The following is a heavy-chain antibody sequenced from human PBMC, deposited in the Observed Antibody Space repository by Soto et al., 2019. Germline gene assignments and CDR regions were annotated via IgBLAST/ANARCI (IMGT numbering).Heavy chain of an antibody. CDR2: INAGNGNT. D-gene: IGHD2-8*01. CDR1: GYTFTSYA. V-gene: IGHV1-3*05. Sequence: QVQLVQSGAEEKKPGASVKVSCKASGYTFTSYAMHWVRQAPGQRLEWMGWINAGNGNTKYSQKFQGRVTITRDTSASTPYMELSSLRSADTAVYYCATNIWYYYGMAVWGHGTTVTVSS. CDR3: ATNIWYYYGMAV. J-gene: IGHJ6*02.